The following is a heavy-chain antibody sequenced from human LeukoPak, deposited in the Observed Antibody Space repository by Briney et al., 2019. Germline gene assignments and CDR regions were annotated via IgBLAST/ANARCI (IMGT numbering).Heavy chain of an antibody. V-gene: IGHV3-53*01. CDR2: IYSGGST. Sequence: GGSLRFSFAAYALTDSSIYMSWVRQAPGKGLEWVSVIYSGGSTYYADSVKGRFTISRDNSKNTLYLQMNSLRAEDTAVYYCANRDYWGQGTLVTVSS. CDR3: ANRDY. J-gene: IGHJ4*02. CDR1: ALTDSSIY.